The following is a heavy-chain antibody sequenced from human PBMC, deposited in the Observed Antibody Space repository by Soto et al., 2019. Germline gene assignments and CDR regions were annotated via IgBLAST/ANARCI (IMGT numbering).Heavy chain of an antibody. J-gene: IGHJ5*02. D-gene: IGHD3-16*01. CDR3: ARGRIGGYWFDP. V-gene: IGHV1-8*01. CDR1: GYTFTSYD. CDR2: MNPNSGNT. Sequence: ASVKVSCKASGYTFTSYDINWVRQATGQGLEWMGWMNPNSGNTGYAQKFQGRVTMTRITSISTAYLELSSLRSEDTAVYYCARGRIGGYWFDPWGQGTLLTVSS.